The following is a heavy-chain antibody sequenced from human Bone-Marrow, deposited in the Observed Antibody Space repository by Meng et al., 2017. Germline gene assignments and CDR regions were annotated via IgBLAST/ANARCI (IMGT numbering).Heavy chain of an antibody. CDR1: GASISSGDYF. J-gene: IGHJ5*02. CDR2: ISYSGGT. CDR3: ARVIGDCNIGYKGWFDP. Sequence: QVQLQESGPGLVKPSQTLSLTCTVSGASISSGDYFWSWIRQPPGKGLEWIGYISYSGGTYYNPSLRSRLTISRDTSKNQFSLELNSVTAADTAVYYCARVIGDCNIGYKGWFDPWGQGTLVTVSS. V-gene: IGHV4-30-4*01. D-gene: IGHD2/OR15-2a*01.